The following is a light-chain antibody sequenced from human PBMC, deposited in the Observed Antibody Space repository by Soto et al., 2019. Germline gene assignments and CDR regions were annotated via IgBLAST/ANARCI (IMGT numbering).Light chain of an antibody. J-gene: IGLJ1*01. CDR2: TVT. V-gene: IGLV2-11*01. CDR3: CSYAGSSSYV. Sequence: QSVLTQPRSVSGSPGQSVTISCTGTSSDAGGYNYVSWYRQHPGKAPKLMIYTVTKRPSGVPDRFSGSKSDNTASLTISGLQADDEADYYCCSYAGSSSYVFGTGTKVTDL. CDR1: SSDAGGYNY.